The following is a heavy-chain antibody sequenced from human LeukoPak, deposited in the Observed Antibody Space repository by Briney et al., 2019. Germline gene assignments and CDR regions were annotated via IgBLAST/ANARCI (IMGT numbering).Heavy chain of an antibody. V-gene: IGHV1-24*01. CDR2: FDPEDGET. D-gene: IGHD1-7*01. Sequence: ASVKVSCKASGYTLTELSMHWVRQAPGKGLEWMGGFDPEDGETIYAQKFQGRVTMTEDTSTDTAYMELSSLRSEDTAVYYCATDGLELRYAFDIWGQGTMVTVSS. J-gene: IGHJ3*02. CDR3: ATDGLELRYAFDI. CDR1: GYTLTELS.